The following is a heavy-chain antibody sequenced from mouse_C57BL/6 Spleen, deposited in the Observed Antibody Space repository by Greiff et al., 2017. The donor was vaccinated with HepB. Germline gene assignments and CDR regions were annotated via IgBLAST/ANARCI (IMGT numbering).Heavy chain of an antibody. J-gene: IGHJ1*03. CDR3: AREDYYGSSPPYWYFDV. V-gene: IGHV5-4*01. D-gene: IGHD1-1*01. CDR2: ISDGGSYT. Sequence: EVQLVESGGGLVKPGGSLKLSCAASGFTFSSYAMSWVRQTPEKRLEWVATISDGGSYTYYPDNVKGRFTISRDNAKNNLYLQMSHLKSEDTAMYYCAREDYYGSSPPYWYFDVWGTGTTVTVSS. CDR1: GFTFSSYA.